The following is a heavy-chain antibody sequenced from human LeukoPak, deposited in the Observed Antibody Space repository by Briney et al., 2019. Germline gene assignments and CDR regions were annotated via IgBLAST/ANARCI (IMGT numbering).Heavy chain of an antibody. J-gene: IGHJ4*02. D-gene: IGHD2-21*01. Sequence: GESLKISCKGSRYSFPTYWIAWVRQMPGKGLEWMGSINPGDSNTKYSPFFQDQVTISADRAITTAYLQWNSLKASDTATYYCARHFRLVSDFDYWGQGSLVTVSS. CDR2: INPGDSNT. CDR3: ARHFRLVSDFDY. V-gene: IGHV5-51*01. CDR1: RYSFPTYW.